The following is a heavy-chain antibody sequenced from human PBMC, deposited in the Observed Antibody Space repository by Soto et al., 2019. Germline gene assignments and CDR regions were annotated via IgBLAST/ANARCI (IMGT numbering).Heavy chain of an antibody. CDR3: ARVIDYYGSGTPTLDYGMDV. J-gene: IGHJ6*02. V-gene: IGHV3-33*01. CDR2: IWYDGSNK. CDR1: GFTFSSYG. Sequence: GGSLRLSCAASGFTFSSYGMHWVRQAPGKGLEWVAVIWYDGSNKYYADSVKGRFTISRDNSKNTLYLQMNSLRAEDTAVYYCARVIDYYGSGTPTLDYGMDVWGQGTTVTASS. D-gene: IGHD3-10*01.